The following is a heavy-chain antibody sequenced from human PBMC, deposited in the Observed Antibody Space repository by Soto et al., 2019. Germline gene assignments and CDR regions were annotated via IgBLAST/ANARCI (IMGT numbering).Heavy chain of an antibody. CDR2: IRSRAYGGTT. CDR1: GFTFDDYT. J-gene: IGHJ4*02. V-gene: IGHV3-49*03. CDR3: AKVPLSPRYFDY. Sequence: PGGSLRLSCTTSGFTFDDYTVNWFRQAPGKGLEWVAFIRSRAYGGTTQYAASVKGRFTISRDDSKSVAYLQMNSLRAEDTAVYYCAKVPLSPRYFDYWGQGSLVTVSS.